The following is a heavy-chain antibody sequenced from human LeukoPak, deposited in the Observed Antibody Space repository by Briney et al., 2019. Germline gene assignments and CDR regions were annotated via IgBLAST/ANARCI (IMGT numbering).Heavy chain of an antibody. Sequence: PSGTLSLTCAVSGGSISSSNWGSGVRQPPGKGLEWIGEIYHSGSTNYNPSLKSRVTISVDKSKNQFSLKLSSVTAADTAVYYCARDGALWFGTDYWGQGTLVTVSS. D-gene: IGHD3-10*01. J-gene: IGHJ4*02. CDR3: ARDGALWFGTDY. V-gene: IGHV4-4*02. CDR2: IYHSGST. CDR1: GGSISSSNW.